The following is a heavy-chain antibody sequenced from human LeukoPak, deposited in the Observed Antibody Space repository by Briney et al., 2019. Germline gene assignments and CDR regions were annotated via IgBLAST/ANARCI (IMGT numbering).Heavy chain of an antibody. Sequence: GASVKVSCKASGYTFTSYYMYWVRQAPGQGLEWMGIINPSGGSTSYAQRFQGRVTMTRDTSTSTVYMELSSLRSEDTAVYYCATLSTVTTYYFDFWDQGTLVTVSS. D-gene: IGHD4-17*01. J-gene: IGHJ4*02. V-gene: IGHV1-46*01. CDR2: INPSGGST. CDR3: ATLSTVTTYYFDF. CDR1: GYTFTSYY.